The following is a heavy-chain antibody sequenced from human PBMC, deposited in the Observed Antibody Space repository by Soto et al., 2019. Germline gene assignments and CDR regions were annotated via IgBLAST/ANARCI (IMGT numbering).Heavy chain of an antibody. Sequence: EVQLLESGGGLVQPGGSLRLSCSASGFTFDNYAMSWVRQAPGQGLEWVSAISGSGRSTYYADSVRGRFTISRDNSKNTVSLQMNSLRADDTARYYCAKRGRGNSESWGKGTLVTVSS. CDR1: GFTFDNYA. D-gene: IGHD2-21*02. CDR2: ISGSGRST. V-gene: IGHV3-23*01. J-gene: IGHJ5*02. CDR3: AKRGRGNSES.